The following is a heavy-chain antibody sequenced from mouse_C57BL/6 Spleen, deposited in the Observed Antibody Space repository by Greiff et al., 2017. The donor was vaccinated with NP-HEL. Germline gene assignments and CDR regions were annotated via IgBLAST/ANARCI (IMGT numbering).Heavy chain of an antibody. Sequence: EVMLVESGGGLVQPGESLKLSCESNEYEFPSHDMSWVRKTPEKRLELVAAINSDGGSTYYPDTMERRFIISRDNTKKTLYLQLSSLRSEDTALYYCARGALGRSGYWYFDVWGTGTTVTVSS. V-gene: IGHV5-2*01. J-gene: IGHJ1*03. CDR2: INSDGGST. D-gene: IGHD4-1*01. CDR1: EYEFPSHD. CDR3: ARGALGRSGYWYFDV.